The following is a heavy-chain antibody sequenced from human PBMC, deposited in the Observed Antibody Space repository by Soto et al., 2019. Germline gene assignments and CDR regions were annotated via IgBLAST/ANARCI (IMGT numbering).Heavy chain of an antibody. CDR3: ARALGTGTGYYVLPLYYYGLDV. J-gene: IGHJ6*02. V-gene: IGHV3-33*01. D-gene: IGHD3-9*01. Sequence: QVQLVESGGGMVQPGRSLRLSCTASGFSLSTYGMHWVRQAPGKGLEWVAVIWNDGSDKYHADSVKGRFTVSRDNSKNTLYLQMNSLRVEDTAVYYCARALGTGTGYYVLPLYYYGLDVWGQGTTVTVSS. CDR2: IWNDGSDK. CDR1: GFSLSTYG.